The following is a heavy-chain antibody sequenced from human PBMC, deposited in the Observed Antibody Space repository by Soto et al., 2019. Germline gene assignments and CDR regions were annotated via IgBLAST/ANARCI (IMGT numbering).Heavy chain of an antibody. V-gene: IGHV1-24*01. CDR3: ATMAPTAFYFYSMDV. CDR2: FDPEDGET. CDR1: GYTLTELS. J-gene: IGHJ6*02. Sequence: QVQLVQSGAEVKKPGASVKVSCKVSGYTLTELSMHWVRQAPGKGLEWMGTFDPEDGETLYAQKFQGRLTMTEDTSTDTAYMELSSLRSEDTAVYYCATMAPTAFYFYSMDVWGQGTTVTVSS.